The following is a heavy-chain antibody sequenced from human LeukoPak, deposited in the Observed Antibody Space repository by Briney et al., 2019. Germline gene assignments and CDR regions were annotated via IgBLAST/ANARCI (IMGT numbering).Heavy chain of an antibody. V-gene: IGHV3-11*04. CDR3: ARENSDLITMVRGRGYYGMDV. CDR1: GFTFSDYY. J-gene: IGHJ6*02. CDR2: ISSSSSTI. D-gene: IGHD3-10*01. Sequence: TGGSLRLSCAASGFTFSDYYMSWIRQAPGKGLEWVSYISSSSSTIYYADSVKGRFTISRDNAKNPLYLQMNSLRAEDTAVYYCARENSDLITMVRGRGYYGMDVWGQGTTVTVSS.